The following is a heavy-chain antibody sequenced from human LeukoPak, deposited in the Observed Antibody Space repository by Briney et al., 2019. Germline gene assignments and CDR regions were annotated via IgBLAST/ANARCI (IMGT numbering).Heavy chain of an antibody. V-gene: IGHV4-61*02. J-gene: IGHJ4*02. Sequence: SQTLSLTCTVSGGSISSGSYDWSWIRPPAGQGLEWIGRIYTSGSTNYNPSLKSRVTISVDTSKNQFSLTLSSVTAAATAAYYCARESLGDSSGYYLLNSFDYWGQGTLVTVSS. CDR1: GGSISSGSYD. CDR2: IYTSGST. CDR3: ARESLGDSSGYYLLNSFDY. D-gene: IGHD3-22*01.